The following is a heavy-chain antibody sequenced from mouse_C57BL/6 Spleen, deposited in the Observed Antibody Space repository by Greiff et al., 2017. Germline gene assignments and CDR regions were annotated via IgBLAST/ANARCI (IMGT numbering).Heavy chain of an antibody. Sequence: EVKLVESEGGLVQPGSSMKLSCTASGFTFSDYYMAWVRQVPEKGLEWVANINYAGSSTYYLHSLKGRSIFSIDNATNILYLQMSSLKSEDTATDYCAREGITTVVEYDYAMDYWGQGTSVTVSA. CDR3: AREGITTVVEYDYAMDY. CDR1: GFTFSDYY. J-gene: IGHJ4*01. V-gene: IGHV5-16*01. CDR2: INYAGSST. D-gene: IGHD1-1*01.